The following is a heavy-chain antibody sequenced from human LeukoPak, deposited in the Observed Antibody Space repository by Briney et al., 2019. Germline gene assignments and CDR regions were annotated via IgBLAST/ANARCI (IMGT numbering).Heavy chain of an antibody. J-gene: IGHJ4*02. V-gene: IGHV4-4*07. D-gene: IGHD4-17*01. Sequence: SETLPLTCTVSGGSISSYYWSWIRQPAGKGLEWIGRIYTSGSTDYNPSLKSRVTMSVDTSKNQFSLKLSSVTAADTAVYYCARETTVTQGLDYWGQGTLVTVSS. CDR2: IYTSGST. CDR3: ARETTVTQGLDY. CDR1: GGSISSYY.